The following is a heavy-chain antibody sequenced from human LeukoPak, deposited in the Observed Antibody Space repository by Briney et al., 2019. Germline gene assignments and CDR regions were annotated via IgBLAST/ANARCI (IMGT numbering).Heavy chain of an antibody. CDR1: GFTFSDYY. Sequence: GGSLRLSCAASGFTFSDYYMSWIRQAPGKGLEWVSYISSSSSYTNYADSVKGRFTISRDNAKNSLYLQMNSLRAEDTAVYYCARDTPYDSGPYGMDVWGQGTTVTVSS. D-gene: IGHD3-10*01. CDR2: ISSSSSYT. V-gene: IGHV3-11*06. J-gene: IGHJ6*02. CDR3: ARDTPYDSGPYGMDV.